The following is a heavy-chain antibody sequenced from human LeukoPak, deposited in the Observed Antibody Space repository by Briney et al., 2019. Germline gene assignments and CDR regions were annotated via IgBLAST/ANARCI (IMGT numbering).Heavy chain of an antibody. J-gene: IGHJ3*01. CDR2: IKPGGNEK. CDR1: GFTFSNYW. D-gene: IGHD3-3*01. Sequence: GGSLRLSCATSGFTFSNYWMTWVRQGPGKGLEWVANIKPGGNEKYYVDSVKGRFTISRDNVKNSLYLQMNSLRAEDTAIYYCATFRFLGTWGQGTMVTVSP. V-gene: IGHV3-7*03. CDR3: ATFRFLGT.